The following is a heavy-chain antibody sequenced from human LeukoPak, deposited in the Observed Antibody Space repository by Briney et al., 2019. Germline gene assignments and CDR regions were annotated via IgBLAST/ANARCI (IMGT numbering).Heavy chain of an antibody. D-gene: IGHD3-16*01. CDR1: GLSFSSFA. V-gene: IGHV3-23*01. J-gene: IGHJ4*02. CDR2: IRGNGET. CDR3: ARASWVSSTDAVR. Sequence: TGGSLRLSCAASGLSFSSFAMSWVRQGPAGGVEWVSSIRGNGETFYADAVKGRYTLYSDSPRNMVYLQMKNLRVEGTAIYYCARASWVSSTDAVRWGQGTLVTVS.